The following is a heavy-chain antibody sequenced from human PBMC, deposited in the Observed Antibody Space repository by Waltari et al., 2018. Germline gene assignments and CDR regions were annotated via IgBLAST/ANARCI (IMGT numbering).Heavy chain of an antibody. CDR1: GFTFSSYS. J-gene: IGHJ4*02. CDR2: ISSSSSTI. V-gene: IGHV3-48*01. D-gene: IGHD2-15*01. Sequence: EVQLVESGGGLVQPGGSLRLSCAASGFTFSSYSMNWVRQAPGKGLEWVSYISSSSSTIYYADSVKGRFTISRDNAKNSLYLQMNRLRAEDTAVYYCAREVYCSGGSCSDYWGQGTLVTVSS. CDR3: AREVYCSGGSCSDY.